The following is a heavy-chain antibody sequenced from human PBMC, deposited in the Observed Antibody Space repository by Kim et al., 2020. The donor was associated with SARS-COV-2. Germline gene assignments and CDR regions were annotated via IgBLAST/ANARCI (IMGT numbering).Heavy chain of an antibody. V-gene: IGHV3-23*01. CDR1: GFTFRGYD. Sequence: GGSLRFSCAASGFTFRGYDMSWVRQAPGKGLEWVSGISGSGNTYYAESMKSRFTISRHNSKNMLHLEISSLRAEDTATYYCAKELREPYDDSGPYYYFYDFNGWGPGTTVTVPS. J-gene: IGHJ6*02. CDR3: AKELREPYDDSGPYYYFYDFNG. CDR2: ISGSGNT. D-gene: IGHD3-3*01.